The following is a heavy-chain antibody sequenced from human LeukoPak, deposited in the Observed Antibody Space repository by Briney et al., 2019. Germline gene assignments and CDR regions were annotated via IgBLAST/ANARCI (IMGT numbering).Heavy chain of an antibody. Sequence: ASVKVSCKVSGYTLTELSMHWVRQAPGKGLEWMGGFDPEDGETIYAQKFQGRVTMTRDTSTSTVYVELSSLRSEDTAVYYCARDRSQYQLLAGGFDYWGQGTLVTVSS. J-gene: IGHJ4*02. CDR3: ARDRSQYQLLAGGFDY. V-gene: IGHV1-24*01. CDR1: GYTLTELS. D-gene: IGHD2-2*01. CDR2: FDPEDGET.